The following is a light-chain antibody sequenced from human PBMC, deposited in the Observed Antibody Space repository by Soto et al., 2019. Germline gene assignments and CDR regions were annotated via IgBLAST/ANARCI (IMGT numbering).Light chain of an antibody. J-gene: IGKJ4*01. Sequence: EIVLTQSPGTPSLSPRERATLSCRASQSVSSSYLAWYQQKPGQAPRLLIYGASSRATGIPDRFSGSGSGTDFTLTISRLEPEDFAVYYCQQYGSSPWLTFGGGT. V-gene: IGKV3-20*01. CDR3: QQYGSSPWLT. CDR2: GAS. CDR1: QSVSSSY.